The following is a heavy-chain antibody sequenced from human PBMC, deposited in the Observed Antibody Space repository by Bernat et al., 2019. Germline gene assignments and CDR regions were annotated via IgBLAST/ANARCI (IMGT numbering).Heavy chain of an antibody. J-gene: IGHJ4*02. CDR2: ISSSGGST. CDR1: GFTFSSFA. CDR3: ARGVVAATLDY. V-gene: IGHV3-23*01. Sequence: EVQLLESGGGLVQPGGSLRLSCAASGFTFSSFAMSWVRQAPGKGLEWVSAISSSGGSTYYADSVKGRFTISRDNSKNTLYLQMNSLRAEDTAVYYCARGVVAATLDYWGQGTLVTVSS. D-gene: IGHD2-15*01.